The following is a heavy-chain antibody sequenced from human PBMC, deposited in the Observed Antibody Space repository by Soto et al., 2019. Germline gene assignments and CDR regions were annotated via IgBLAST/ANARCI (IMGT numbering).Heavy chain of an antibody. CDR1: GYSFTTYW. Sequence: PGESLKISCKGSGYSFTTYWIGWVRQMPGKGLEWMGIIYPGDSDTRYSPSFRGQVTISADKSISTAYLQWSSLKASDTAMYYCARPERDDCNYAFDYWGQGTLVTVSS. V-gene: IGHV5-51*01. CDR3: ARPERDDCNYAFDY. D-gene: IGHD2-21*02. J-gene: IGHJ4*02. CDR2: IYPGDSDT.